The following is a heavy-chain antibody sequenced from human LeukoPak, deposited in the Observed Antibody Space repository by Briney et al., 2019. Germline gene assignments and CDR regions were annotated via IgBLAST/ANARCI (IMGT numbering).Heavy chain of an antibody. J-gene: IGHJ6*02. D-gene: IGHD2-2*01. V-gene: IGHV4-59*01. CDR1: GGSISSYY. CDR2: IYYSGST. Sequence: PSETLSLTCTVSGGSISSYYWSWIRQPPGKGQEWIGYIYYSGSTNYNPSLKSRVTISVDTSKNPFSLKLSSVTAADTAVYYCAGCSSTSCYRYYYGMDVWGQGTTVTVSS. CDR3: AGCSSTSCYRYYYGMDV.